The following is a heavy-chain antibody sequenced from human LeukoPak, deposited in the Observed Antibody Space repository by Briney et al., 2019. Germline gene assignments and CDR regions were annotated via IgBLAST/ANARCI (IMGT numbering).Heavy chain of an antibody. CDR3: ARDTRMLGYCSGGSCYFRY. Sequence: GASVKVSCKASGYTFTSYGISWVRQAPGQGLEWMGWISAYNGNTNYAQKLQGRVTMTTDTSTSTAYMGLRSLRSDDTAVYYCARDTRMLGYCSGGSCYFRYWGQGTLVTVSS. V-gene: IGHV1-18*01. CDR2: ISAYNGNT. CDR1: GYTFTSYG. J-gene: IGHJ4*02. D-gene: IGHD2-15*01.